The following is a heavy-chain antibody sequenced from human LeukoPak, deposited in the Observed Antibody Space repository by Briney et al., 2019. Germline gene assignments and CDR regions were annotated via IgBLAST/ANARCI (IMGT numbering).Heavy chain of an antibody. Sequence: GGSLRLSCEASGFSFSSYNMDWVRQTPGKGLEWISSITTSSTYTFYADSVKGRFTISRDNARNSLYLQMNSLTAEDTAVYYCARDPYSGAYGNTYYYYMDVWGKGTTVTISS. D-gene: IGHD1-26*01. V-gene: IGHV3-21*01. CDR3: ARDPYSGAYGNTYYYYMDV. CDR2: ITTSSTYT. J-gene: IGHJ6*03. CDR1: GFSFSSYN.